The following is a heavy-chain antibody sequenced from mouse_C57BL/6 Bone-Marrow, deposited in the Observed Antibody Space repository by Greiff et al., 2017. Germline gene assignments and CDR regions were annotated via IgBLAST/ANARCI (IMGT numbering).Heavy chain of an antibody. J-gene: IGHJ2*01. D-gene: IGHD3-2*02. CDR2: IYPGDGDT. V-gene: IGHV1-82*01. Sequence: QVQLKQSGPELVKPGASVKISCKASGYAFSSSWMNWVQQRPGKGLEWIGRIYPGDGDTNYNGKFKGKATLSADKSSSTAYMQLSSLTSEDSAVYFCAKGRQLRLQDYCFDYWGQGTTLTVSS. CDR3: AKGRQLRLQDYCFDY. CDR1: GYAFSSSW.